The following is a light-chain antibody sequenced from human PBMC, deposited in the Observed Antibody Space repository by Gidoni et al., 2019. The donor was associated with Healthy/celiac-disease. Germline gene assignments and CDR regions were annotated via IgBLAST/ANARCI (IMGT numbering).Light chain of an antibody. Sequence: EIVMTQSPATLSVSPGERATLSCRASQSVSSNLAWYQQKPGQAPRHLIYGASTRATGIPARFSGSGSGTEFTLTISSLQSEDFAVYYCQQYNNWPPYTFXXXTKLEIK. CDR1: QSVSSN. J-gene: IGKJ2*01. V-gene: IGKV3-15*01. CDR2: GAS. CDR3: QQYNNWPPYT.